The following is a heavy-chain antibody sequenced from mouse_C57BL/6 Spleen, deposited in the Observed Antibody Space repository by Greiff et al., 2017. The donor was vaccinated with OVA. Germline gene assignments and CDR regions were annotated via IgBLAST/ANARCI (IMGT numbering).Heavy chain of an antibody. CDR3: ARPNRDEGYAMDY. CDR2: FYPGDGDT. V-gene: IGHV1-82*01. Sequence: QVQLKQSGPELVKPGASVKISCKASGYAFSSSWMNWVKQRPGKGLEWIGRFYPGDGDTNYNGKFKGKATLTADKSSSTAYMQLSSLTSDDSAVYFCARPNRDEGYAMDYWGQGTSVTVSS. J-gene: IGHJ4*01. CDR1: GYAFSSSW. D-gene: IGHD4-1*01.